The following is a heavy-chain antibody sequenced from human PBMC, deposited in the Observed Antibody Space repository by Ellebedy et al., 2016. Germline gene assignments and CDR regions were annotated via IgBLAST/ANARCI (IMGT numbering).Heavy chain of an antibody. CDR2: LNPNSGKT. Sequence: ASVKVSXXASGYTFTSSDINWVRQATGQGLEWMGWLNPNSGKTGYAQKLLGRVTMTRNTSISMAYMELSSLRSEDTAVYYCATGMSVAGTTVSWGQGTLVTVSS. J-gene: IGHJ5*02. V-gene: IGHV1-8*02. CDR3: ATGMSVAGTTVS. CDR1: GYTFTSSD. D-gene: IGHD6-19*01.